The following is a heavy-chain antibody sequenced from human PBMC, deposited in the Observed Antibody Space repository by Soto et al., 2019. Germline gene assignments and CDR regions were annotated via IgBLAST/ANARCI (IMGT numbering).Heavy chain of an antibody. CDR3: ARANYDFWCGSSNYFGMDV. V-gene: IGHV3-21*01. D-gene: IGHD3-3*01. Sequence: ESGGGLVKPGGSLRVSCAASGFSFTHYTMNWVRQAPGKGLEWVSAISSSGVYIYYADSVQGRFTISRDNARNSVYLQMDSPGAEDTAVYYCARANYDFWCGSSNYFGMDVWGQGTTVTVSS. J-gene: IGHJ6*02. CDR2: ISSSGVYI. CDR1: GFSFTHYT.